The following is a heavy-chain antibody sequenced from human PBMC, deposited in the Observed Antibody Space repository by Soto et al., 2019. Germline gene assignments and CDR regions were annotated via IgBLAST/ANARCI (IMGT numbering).Heavy chain of an antibody. Sequence: PGESLKISCKGSGYSFTSYWIGWVRQMPGKGLEWVGIIYPGDSDTRYSPSFQGQVTISADKSISTAYLQWSSLKASDTAMYYCARTRLEGGGYYSDYYGMDVWGQGTTVTVSS. J-gene: IGHJ6*02. V-gene: IGHV5-51*01. CDR2: IYPGDSDT. CDR3: ARTRLEGGGYYSDYYGMDV. CDR1: GYSFTSYW. D-gene: IGHD3-3*01.